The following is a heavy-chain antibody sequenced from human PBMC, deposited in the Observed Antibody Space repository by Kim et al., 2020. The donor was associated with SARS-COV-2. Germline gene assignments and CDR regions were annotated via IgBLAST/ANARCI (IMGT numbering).Heavy chain of an antibody. CDR3: AKDPIAGCYETGGMDV. J-gene: IGHJ6*02. D-gene: IGHD2-2*01. V-gene: IGHV3-9*01. Sequence: DSVKGRFTISRDNAKNSLYLQMNRLGAEDTALYYCAKDPIAGCYETGGMDVWGQGTTVTVSS.